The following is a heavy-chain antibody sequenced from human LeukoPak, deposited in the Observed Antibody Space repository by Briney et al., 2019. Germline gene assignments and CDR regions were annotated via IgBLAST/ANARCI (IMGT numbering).Heavy chain of an antibody. Sequence: ASVKVSCKASGGTFSSYAISWVRHAPGQGLEWMGWISAYNGNTNYAQKLQGRVTMTTDTSTSTAYMELRSLRSDDTAVYYCARGEYYYGSGSYYNPDYWGQGTLVTVSS. CDR2: ISAYNGNT. CDR3: ARGEYYYGSGSYYNPDY. D-gene: IGHD3-10*01. CDR1: GGTFSSYA. J-gene: IGHJ4*02. V-gene: IGHV1-18*01.